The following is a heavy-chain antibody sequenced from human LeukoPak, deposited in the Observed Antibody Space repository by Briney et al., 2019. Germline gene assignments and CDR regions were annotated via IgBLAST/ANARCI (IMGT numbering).Heavy chain of an antibody. J-gene: IGHJ4*02. CDR1: GFTFSSFS. V-gene: IGHV3-48*04. D-gene: IGHD6-19*01. CDR3: ARDWSAVAAPDYFDY. CDR2: ISSTSSTI. Sequence: QPGGSLRLSCVASGFTFSSFSMDWVRQAPGKGLEWVSYISSTSSTIYYADSVQGRFTSSRDNAKNSLYLQMNSLTAEDTAVYFCARDWSAVAAPDYFDYWGQGTLVTVSA.